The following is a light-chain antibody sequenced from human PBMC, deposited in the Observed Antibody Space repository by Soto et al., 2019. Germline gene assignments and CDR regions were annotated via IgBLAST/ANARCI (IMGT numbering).Light chain of an antibody. CDR2: DAS. CDR3: QQNKDWPGT. J-gene: IGKJ1*01. CDR1: QSIRSN. Sequence: EIVMTQSPDTLSVSPGEGATLSCRVSQSIRSNLAWYQQRPGQAPRLLIYDASTRATGIPVRFSGSGSGTEFTLTISSLQSEDFGVYYCQQNKDWPGTFGQGTKVDIK. V-gene: IGKV3-15*01.